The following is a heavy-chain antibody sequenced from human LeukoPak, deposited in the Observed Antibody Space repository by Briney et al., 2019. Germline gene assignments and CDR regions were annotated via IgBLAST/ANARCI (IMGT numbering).Heavy chain of an antibody. Sequence: PGGSLRLSCAASGFTFSSYGMHWVRQAPGKGLEWVAVISYDGSNKYYADSVKGRFTISRDNSKNTLYLQMNSLRAEDTAVYYCAKDLSVSIRIAVAGSIDYWGQGTLVTVSS. J-gene: IGHJ4*02. V-gene: IGHV3-30*18. D-gene: IGHD6-19*01. CDR3: AKDLSVSIRIAVAGSIDY. CDR1: GFTFSSYG. CDR2: ISYDGSNK.